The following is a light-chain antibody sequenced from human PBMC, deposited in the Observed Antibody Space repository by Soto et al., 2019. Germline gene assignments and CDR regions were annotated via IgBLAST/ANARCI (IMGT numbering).Light chain of an antibody. CDR3: QQYNNWPPIT. V-gene: IGKV3-15*01. CDR2: AAS. Sequence: EIVMTQSPATLSVSPGERATLSCRASQSIGNNLAWYQQRPGQAPRLLIYAASTRATGIPARFSGSGSGTEFTLTISSLQSEDLASYYCQQYNNWPPITFGQGTRLEIK. CDR1: QSIGNN. J-gene: IGKJ5*01.